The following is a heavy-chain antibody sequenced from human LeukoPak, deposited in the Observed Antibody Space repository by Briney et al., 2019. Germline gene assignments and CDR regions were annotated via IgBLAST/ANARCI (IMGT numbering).Heavy chain of an antibody. Sequence: SQTLSLTCTVSGGSISSGDYYWSWIRQPPGKGLEWIGYIYYSGSTYYNPSLKSRVTISVDTSKNQFSLKLSSVTAADTAVYYCARGRRRYTGIDYWGQGTLVTVSS. D-gene: IGHD1-26*01. CDR1: GGSISSGDYY. V-gene: IGHV4-30-4*01. CDR2: IYYSGST. CDR3: ARGRRRYTGIDY. J-gene: IGHJ4*02.